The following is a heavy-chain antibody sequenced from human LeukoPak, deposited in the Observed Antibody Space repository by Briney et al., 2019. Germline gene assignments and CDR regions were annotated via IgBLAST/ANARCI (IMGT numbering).Heavy chain of an antibody. CDR1: GYTFTDYN. V-gene: IGHV1-46*04. CDR2: IDPSGDTA. CDR3: VRGNASTWGNFQH. D-gene: IGHD3-16*01. Sequence: ASVKVSCKASGYTFTDYNMYWVRQAPGRGLEWMGMIDPSGDTAIYAQMLQGRVTMTRDTSTRTVYMDLSSLRSDDTAVYYCVRGNASTWGNFQHWGQGTLVIVSS. J-gene: IGHJ1*01.